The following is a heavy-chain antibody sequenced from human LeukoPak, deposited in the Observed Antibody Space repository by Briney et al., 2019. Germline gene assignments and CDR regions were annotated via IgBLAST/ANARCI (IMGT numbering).Heavy chain of an antibody. J-gene: IGHJ6*03. CDR1: GFTFSSYS. D-gene: IGHD1-26*01. CDR2: IRYDGSNK. V-gene: IGHV3-30*02. CDR3: ARGATSYMDV. Sequence: GGSLRLSCAASGFTFSSYSMNWVRQAPGKGLEWVAFIRYDGSNKYYADSVEGRFTISRDNAKNSLYLQMNSLRAEDTAVYYCARGATSYMDVWGKGTTVTVSS.